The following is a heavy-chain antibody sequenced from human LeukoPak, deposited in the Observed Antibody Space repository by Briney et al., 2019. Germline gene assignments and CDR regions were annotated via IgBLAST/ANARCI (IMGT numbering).Heavy chain of an antibody. CDR3: AREPYYDILTGYLDY. V-gene: IGHV1-69*13. D-gene: IGHD3-9*01. J-gene: IGHJ4*02. CDR2: IIPIFGTA. CDR1: GGTFSSYA. Sequence: SVKVSCKASGGTFSSYAISWVRQAPGQGLEWMGGIIPIFGTANYAQKFQGRVTITADESTSTAYMELSSLRSEDTAVYYCAREPYYDILTGYLDYWGQGALVTVSS.